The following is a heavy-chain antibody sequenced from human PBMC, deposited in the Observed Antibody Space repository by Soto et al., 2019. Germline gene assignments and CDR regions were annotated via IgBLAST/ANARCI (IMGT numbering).Heavy chain of an antibody. CDR1: GFTVSSNY. V-gene: IGHV3-53*01. J-gene: IGHJ4*02. CDR2: IYSGGST. D-gene: IGHD6-13*01. CDR3: ARGRQQLATSPYYFDY. Sequence: SGGSLRLSCAASGFTVSSNYMSWVRQAPGKGLEWVSVIYSGGSTYYADSVKGRFTISRDNSKNTLYLQMNSLRAEDTAVYYCARGRQQLATSPYYFDYWGQGTLVTVSS.